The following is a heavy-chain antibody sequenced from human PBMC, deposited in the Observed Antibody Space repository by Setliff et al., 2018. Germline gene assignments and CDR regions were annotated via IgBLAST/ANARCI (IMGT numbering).Heavy chain of an antibody. CDR1: GFTVSSSD. Sequence: PGGSLRLSCATSGFTVSSSDMSWVRQAPGKGLEWISVLSGDGNAYYADSVKGRFTISGDTSKNALYLQMNDLRAEDTAIYYCAKSPVRFGIDVVIPSYFDSWGPGTLVTVSS. CDR3: AKSPVRFGIDVVIPSYFDS. J-gene: IGHJ4*02. V-gene: IGHV3-53*01. CDR2: LSGDGNA. D-gene: IGHD3-16*02.